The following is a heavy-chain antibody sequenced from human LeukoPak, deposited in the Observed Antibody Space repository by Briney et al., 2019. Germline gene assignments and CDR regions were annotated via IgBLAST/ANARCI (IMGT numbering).Heavy chain of an antibody. V-gene: IGHV4-39*01. J-gene: IGHJ4*02. CDR1: GGSISSGTYY. CDR3: ASLPSIVVVVAATLSGWDFDY. D-gene: IGHD2-15*01. CDR2: IYYSGST. Sequence: PSETLSLTCTVSGGSISSGTYYWSWIRQHPGKGLEWIGCIYYSGSTYYNPSLKSRVTISVDTSKNQFSLKLSSVTAADTAVYYCASLPSIVVVVAATLSGWDFDYWGQGTLVTVSS.